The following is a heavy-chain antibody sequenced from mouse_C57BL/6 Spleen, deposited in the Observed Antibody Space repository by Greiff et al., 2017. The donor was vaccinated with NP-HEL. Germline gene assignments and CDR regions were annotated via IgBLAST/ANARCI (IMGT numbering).Heavy chain of an antibody. J-gene: IGHJ3*01. Sequence: EVQLVESGPGMVKPSQSLSLTCTVTGYSITSGYDWHWIRHFPGNKLEWMGYISYSGSTNYNPSLKSRISITHDTSKNHFFLKLNSVTTEDTATYYCARDRGSSYGFAYWGQGTLVTVSA. CDR1: GYSITSGYD. CDR2: ISYSGST. CDR3: ARDRGSSYGFAY. D-gene: IGHD1-1*01. V-gene: IGHV3-1*01.